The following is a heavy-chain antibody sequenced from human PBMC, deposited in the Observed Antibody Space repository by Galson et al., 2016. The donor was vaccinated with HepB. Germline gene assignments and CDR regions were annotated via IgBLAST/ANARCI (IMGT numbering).Heavy chain of an antibody. CDR2: ISGNGIGT. D-gene: IGHD2-8*02. J-gene: IGHJ4*02. CDR1: GFTFNTYA. Sequence: SLRLSCAASGFTFNTYAMTWVRQAPGKGLECVATISGNGIGTAYAGSVKGRFTISRDNSKNTVYLQMNSLRAEDTAVYYCAKGTLGQCTGRICYPFHSWGQRTLGTVTS. V-gene: IGHV3-23*01. CDR3: AKGTLGQCTGRICYPFHS.